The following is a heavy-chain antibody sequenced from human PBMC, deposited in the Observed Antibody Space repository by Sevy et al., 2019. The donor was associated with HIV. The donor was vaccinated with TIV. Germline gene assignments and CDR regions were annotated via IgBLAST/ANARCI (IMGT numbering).Heavy chain of an antibody. CDR1: GFIFSRYG. J-gene: IGHJ4*02. V-gene: IGHV3-33*01. D-gene: IGHD6-19*01. Sequence: GGSLRLSCKASGFIFSRYGVHWVRQAPGKGLEWVASIFNDGKTKYYGDPVKGRFTISRDDSKNTLYLQMDSLRAEDTAVYYCSRLTGSDWYLDYWGQGTLVSASS. CDR3: SRLTGSDWYLDY. CDR2: IFNDGKTK.